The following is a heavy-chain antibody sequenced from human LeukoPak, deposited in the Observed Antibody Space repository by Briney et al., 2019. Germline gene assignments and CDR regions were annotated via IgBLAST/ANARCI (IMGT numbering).Heavy chain of an antibody. D-gene: IGHD6-19*01. J-gene: IGHJ4*02. CDR2: IRSKAYGGTT. Sequence: GGSLRLSCTASGFTFGDYAMSWFRQAPGKGLEWVGFIRSKAYGGTTEYAASVKGRFTISRDDSKSIAYLQMNSLKTEDTAVYYCTRGPYSSGWYEEGYWGQGTLATVSS. CDR1: GFTFGDYA. CDR3: TRGPYSSGWYEEGY. V-gene: IGHV3-49*03.